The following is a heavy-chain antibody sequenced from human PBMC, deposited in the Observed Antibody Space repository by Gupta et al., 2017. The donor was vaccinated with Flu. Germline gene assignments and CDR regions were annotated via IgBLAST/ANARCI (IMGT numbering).Heavy chain of an antibody. Sequence: QLQLQESGPGLVKPSETLSLTCTVSGGSVSSSPYYWGWISQPPGKGLEWIGSIFYSGSTYYHPSLNNRVTISVDTSKNQFSLKVTSVTAADTAVYYCARHKAVAGDYYYYGMDVWRQGTTVTVSS. CDR2: IFYSGST. CDR1: GGSVSSSPYY. V-gene: IGHV4-39*01. D-gene: IGHD6-19*01. J-gene: IGHJ6*02. CDR3: ARHKAVAGDYYYYGMDV.